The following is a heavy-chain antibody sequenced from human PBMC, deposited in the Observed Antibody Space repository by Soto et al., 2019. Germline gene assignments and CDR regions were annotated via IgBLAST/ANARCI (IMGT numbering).Heavy chain of an antibody. CDR2: MNPNSGNT. J-gene: IGHJ5*02. CDR1: GYTFTSYD. Sequence: ASVKVSCKASGYTFTSYDINWVRQATGQGLEWMGWMNPNSGNTGYAQKFQGRVTMTRNTSISTAYMELSSLRSEDTAVYYCARSYYDFWSGYYTSWFDPWGRGTLVTVSS. CDR3: ARSYYDFWSGYYTSWFDP. D-gene: IGHD3-3*01. V-gene: IGHV1-8*01.